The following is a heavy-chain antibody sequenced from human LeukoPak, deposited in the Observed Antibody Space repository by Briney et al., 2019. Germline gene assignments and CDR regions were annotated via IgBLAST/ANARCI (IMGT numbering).Heavy chain of an antibody. CDR2: IYTSGST. CDR1: GGSISSYY. D-gene: IGHD1-1*01. CDR3: ARDPYNWNDLNYYFDY. V-gene: IGHV4-4*07. J-gene: IGHJ4*02. Sequence: PSETLSLTCTVSGGSISSYYWSWIRQPAGKGLEWIGRIYTSGSTNYNPSLKSRVTMSVDPSKNQFSLKLSSVTAADTAVYYCARDPYNWNDLNYYFDYWGQGTLVTVSS.